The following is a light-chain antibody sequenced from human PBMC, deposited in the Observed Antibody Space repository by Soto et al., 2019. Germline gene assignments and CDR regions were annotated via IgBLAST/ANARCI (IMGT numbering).Light chain of an antibody. CDR1: SSDVGGYNY. J-gene: IGLJ1*01. CDR3: SSYRSSFNSV. V-gene: IGLV2-14*01. Sequence: QSALTQPASVSGSPGQSITISCTGNSSDVGGYNYVSWYQQPPGKAPKLMIYDVSNRPSGVSNRFSGSKSGNTASLTISGLQAKDDADYYCSSYRSSFNSVFVTVTKVTVL. CDR2: DVS.